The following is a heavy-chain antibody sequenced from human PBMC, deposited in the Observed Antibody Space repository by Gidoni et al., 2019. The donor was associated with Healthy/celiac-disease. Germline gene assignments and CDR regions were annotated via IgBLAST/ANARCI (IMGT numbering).Heavy chain of an antibody. Sequence: GLEWVAVIWYHGSNKYYADSVKGRFTISRDNSKNTLYLQMNSLRAEDTAVYYCARGSGLLWFGELFDYWGQGTLVTVSS. CDR2: IWYHGSNK. J-gene: IGHJ4*02. D-gene: IGHD3-10*01. V-gene: IGHV3-33*01. CDR3: ARGSGLLWFGELFDY.